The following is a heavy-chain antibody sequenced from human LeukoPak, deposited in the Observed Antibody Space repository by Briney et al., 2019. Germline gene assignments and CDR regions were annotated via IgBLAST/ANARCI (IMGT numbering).Heavy chain of an antibody. V-gene: IGHV3-30*01. D-gene: IGHD3-22*01. J-gene: IGHJ4*02. CDR1: GFTFSSYA. CDR2: ISYDGSNK. Sequence: GGSLRLSCAASGFTFSSYAMHWVRQAPGKGLEWVAVISYDGSNKYYADSVKGRFTISRDNSKNTLYLQMNSLRAEDTAVYYCAREVDSSGFGYWGQGTLVTVSS. CDR3: AREVDSSGFGY.